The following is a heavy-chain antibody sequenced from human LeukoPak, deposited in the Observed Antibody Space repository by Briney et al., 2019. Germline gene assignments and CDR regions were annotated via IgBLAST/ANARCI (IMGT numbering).Heavy chain of an antibody. CDR2: INTNTGNP. Sequence: ASVKVSCKASGYTFTSYAMNWVRQAPGQGLEWMGWINTNTGNPTYAQGFTGRFVFSLDTSVSTAYLQISSLKAEDTAVYYCARGPHFAAVAAHFDYWGQGTLVTVSS. CDR3: ARGPHFAAVAAHFDY. J-gene: IGHJ4*02. D-gene: IGHD2-15*01. V-gene: IGHV7-4-1*02. CDR1: GYTFTSYA.